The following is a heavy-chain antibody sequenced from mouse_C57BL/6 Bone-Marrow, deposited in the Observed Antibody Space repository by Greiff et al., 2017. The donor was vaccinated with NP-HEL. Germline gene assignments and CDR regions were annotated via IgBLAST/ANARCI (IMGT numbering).Heavy chain of an antibody. CDR2: ISSGGDYI. J-gene: IGHJ1*03. D-gene: IGHD1-3*01. V-gene: IGHV5-9-1*02. Sequence: EVKLMESGEGLVKPGGSLKLSCAASGFTFSSYAMSWVRQTPEKRLEWVAYISSGGDYIYYADTVKGRFTISRDNARNTLYLQMSSLKSEDTAMYYCTRDKAGYWYFDVWGTGTTVTVSS. CDR3: TRDKAGYWYFDV. CDR1: GFTFSSYA.